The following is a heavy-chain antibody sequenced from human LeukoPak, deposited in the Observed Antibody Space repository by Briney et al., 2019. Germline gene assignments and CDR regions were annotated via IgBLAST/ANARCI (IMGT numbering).Heavy chain of an antibody. D-gene: IGHD1-26*01. CDR1: GFTFSSYA. V-gene: IGHV3-23*01. J-gene: IGHJ3*02. CDR3: AKSAYSGSYNSAFDI. Sequence: PGGSLRLSCAASGFTFSSYAMSWVRQAPGKGLEWVSAISGGGGTTYYADSVKGRFTISRDNSKNTLYLQINSLRAEDTALYYCAKSAYSGSYNSAFDIWGQGTMVPVSS. CDR2: ISGGGGTT.